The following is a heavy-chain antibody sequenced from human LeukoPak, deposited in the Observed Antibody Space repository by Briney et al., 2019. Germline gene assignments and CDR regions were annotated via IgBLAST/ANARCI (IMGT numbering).Heavy chain of an antibody. V-gene: IGHV1-69*05. Sequence: SVKVSCKASGGTFSSYAISWVRQAPGQGLEWMGRIIPIFGTANYAQTFPGRVTITTDESTSTAYMELSSLRSEDTAVYHCARAIRSSYYYYYMDVWGKGATVTVSS. CDR2: IIPIFGTA. D-gene: IGHD2-2*01. J-gene: IGHJ6*03. CDR3: ARAIRSSYYYYYMDV. CDR1: GGTFSSYA.